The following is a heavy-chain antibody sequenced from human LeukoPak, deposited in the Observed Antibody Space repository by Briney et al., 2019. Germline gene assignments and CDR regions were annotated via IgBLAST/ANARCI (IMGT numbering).Heavy chain of an antibody. CDR2: ISAYNGNT. CDR3: AREESLWFGELDFGYYYGMDV. D-gene: IGHD3-10*01. J-gene: IGHJ6*02. Sequence: GASVKVSCKASGYTFTSYGISWVRQAPGQGLEWMGWISAYNGNTNYAQKLQGRVTMTTDTSTSTAYMELRSLRSDDTAVYYCAREESLWFGELDFGYYYGMDVWGQGTTVTVSS. V-gene: IGHV1-18*01. CDR1: GYTFTSYG.